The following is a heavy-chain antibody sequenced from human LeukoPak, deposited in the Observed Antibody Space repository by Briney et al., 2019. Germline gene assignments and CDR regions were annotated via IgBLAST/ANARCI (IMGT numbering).Heavy chain of an antibody. J-gene: IGHJ5*02. CDR2: ISGSGGST. CDR3: ASLGITMVRGVSTFDP. D-gene: IGHD3-10*01. V-gene: IGHV3-23*01. Sequence: GGSLRLSCAASGFTFSSYAMSWVRQAPGKGLEWVSAISGSGGSTYYADSVKCRFTISRDNSKNTLYLQMNSLRAEDTAVYYCASLGITMVRGVSTFDPWGQGTLVTVSS. CDR1: GFTFSSYA.